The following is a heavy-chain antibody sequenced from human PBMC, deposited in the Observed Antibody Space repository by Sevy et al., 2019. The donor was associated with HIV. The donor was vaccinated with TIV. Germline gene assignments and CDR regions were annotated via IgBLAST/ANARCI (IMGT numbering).Heavy chain of an antibody. CDR2: ISYDGSNK. CDR3: ARDLKETYYDFWSGYFAGTAGNAFDI. D-gene: IGHD3-3*01. V-gene: IGHV3-30-3*01. J-gene: IGHJ3*02. Sequence: GGSLRLSCAASGFNFSSYAMHWVRQAPGKGLEWVAVISYDGSNKYYADSVKGRFTISRDNSKNTLYLQMNSLRAEDTAVYYCARDLKETYYDFWSGYFAGTAGNAFDIWGQGTMVTVSS. CDR1: GFNFSSYA.